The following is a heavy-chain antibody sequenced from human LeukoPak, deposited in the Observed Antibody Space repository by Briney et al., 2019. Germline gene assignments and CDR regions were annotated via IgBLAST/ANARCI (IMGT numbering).Heavy chain of an antibody. CDR1: GFAFSSYS. J-gene: IGHJ4*02. CDR2: ITASGTVM. Sequence: GGSLRLSCAASGFAFSSYSMNWVRQAPGKGLEWVSHITASGTVMFYADSVKGRFTISRDNAKNSLYLQMNSLRDEDTAVYYCASSGSYRFDYWGQGTLVTVSS. D-gene: IGHD1-26*01. V-gene: IGHV3-48*02. CDR3: ASSGSYRFDY.